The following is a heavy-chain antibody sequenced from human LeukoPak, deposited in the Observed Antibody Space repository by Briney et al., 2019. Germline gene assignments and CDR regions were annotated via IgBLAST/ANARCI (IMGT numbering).Heavy chain of an antibody. CDR3: ARCMVRGVINY. CDR1: GGSISSGSYY. CDR2: IYTSGST. J-gene: IGHJ4*02. V-gene: IGHV4-61*02. Sequence: PSQTLSLTCTVSGGSISSGSYYWSWIRQPAGKGLEWIGRIYTSGSTNYNPSLKSRVTISVDTSKNQFSLKLSSVTAADTALYYCARCMVRGVINYWGQGTLVTVSS. D-gene: IGHD3-10*01.